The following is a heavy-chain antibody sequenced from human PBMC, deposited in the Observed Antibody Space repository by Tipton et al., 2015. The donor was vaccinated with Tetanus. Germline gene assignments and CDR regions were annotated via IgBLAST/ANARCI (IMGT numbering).Heavy chain of an antibody. D-gene: IGHD6-19*01. V-gene: IGHV4-4*07. J-gene: IGHJ6*02. Sequence: LRLSCTVSGGSISSYYWSWIRQPAGKGLEWIGRIYTSGSTNYNPSLKSRVTMSVDTSKNQFSLKLTSVTAADTAVYYCARGQAGPRANVWGQGTTVIVSS. CDR2: IYTSGST. CDR3: ARGQAGPRANV. CDR1: GGSISSYY.